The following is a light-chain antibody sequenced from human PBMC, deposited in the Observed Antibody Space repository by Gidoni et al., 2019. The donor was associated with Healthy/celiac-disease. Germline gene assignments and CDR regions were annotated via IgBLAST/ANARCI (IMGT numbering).Light chain of an antibody. CDR2: KSS. V-gene: IGKV1-5*03. CDR3: QQYNSYSGT. CDR1: QIISSW. J-gene: IGKJ1*01. Sequence: DIQMTQSPATLSASVGDRVPITCRASQIISSWLAWYQQKQGKAPKLLIYKSSSLESGVPSRFSGSGAWTEFTLTISSLQPDDFATYYCQQYNSYSGTFGQGTKVEIK.